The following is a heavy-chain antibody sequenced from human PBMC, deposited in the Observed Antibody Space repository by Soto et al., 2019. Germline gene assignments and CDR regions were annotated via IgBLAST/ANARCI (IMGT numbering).Heavy chain of an antibody. CDR3: AKASGSGGSHTPVYSYYGMDI. Sequence: VGSLRLSCVASTFTFSSYAMSWVRQAPGKGLEWVSSISGSGDSTFHAESVKGRFTISRDNSKDTLYLLMNSLTAEDTAVYYCAKASGSGGSHTPVYSYYGMDIWGQGTTVTVSS. CDR2: ISGSGDST. J-gene: IGHJ6*02. CDR1: TFTFSSYA. V-gene: IGHV3-23*01. D-gene: IGHD1-26*01.